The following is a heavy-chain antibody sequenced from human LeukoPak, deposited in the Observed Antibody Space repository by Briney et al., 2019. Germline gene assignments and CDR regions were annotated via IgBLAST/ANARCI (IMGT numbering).Heavy chain of an antibody. CDR3: ARVLPVPYLLDS. J-gene: IGHJ4*02. V-gene: IGHV4-38-2*01. Sequence: SETLSLTCGISGHSTTRGYYWAWFRQSPGKALEWIATFFQSEKSFYNASLKSRVLMSLDTSKSQFSLNLTSVTAADTAVYCCARVLPVPYLLDSWGQGTHVTVSS. CDR2: FFQSEKS. CDR1: GHSTTRGYY. D-gene: IGHD3-10*02.